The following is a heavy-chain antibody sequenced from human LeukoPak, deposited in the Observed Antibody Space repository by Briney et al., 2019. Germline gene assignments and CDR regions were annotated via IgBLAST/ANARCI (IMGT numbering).Heavy chain of an antibody. D-gene: IGHD3-9*01. J-gene: IGHJ4*02. CDR1: GYTFTSYT. CDR2: IIPIFGTA. Sequence: SVKVSCKASGYTFTSYTIHWVRQAPGQSLEWMGGIIPIFGTANYAQKFQGRVTITADESTSTAYMELSRLRSDDTAVYYCARDGDILTGYLRFRHRVGFDYWGQGTLVTVSS. CDR3: ARDGDILTGYLRFRHRVGFDY. V-gene: IGHV1-69*13.